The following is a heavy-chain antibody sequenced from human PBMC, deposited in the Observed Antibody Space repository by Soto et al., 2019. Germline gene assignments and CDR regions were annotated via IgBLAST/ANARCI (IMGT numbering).Heavy chain of an antibody. D-gene: IGHD2-15*01. V-gene: IGHV4-31*03. J-gene: IGHJ4*02. CDR3: AIENLRLPLGSSFDS. Sequence: SETLSLTCTVSGGSITSAGYYWTWIRQHPGKGLEWIACIYYSGTTSYSPSLRSRLTISVDTSKSQFSLKLTSVTAADTAVYYCAIENLRLPLGSSFDSWGPGPLVTVS. CDR1: GGSITSAGYY. CDR2: IYYSGTT.